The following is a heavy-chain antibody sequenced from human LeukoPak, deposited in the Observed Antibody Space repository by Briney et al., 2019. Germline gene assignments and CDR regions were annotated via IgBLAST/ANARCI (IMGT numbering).Heavy chain of an antibody. V-gene: IGHV4-4*02. CDR3: AREVPDSSGYYFDY. D-gene: IGHD3-22*01. Sequence: SETLSLTCAVSGASIYSSDWWTWVRQPPGKGLEWIGEIPHSGITNYNPSLKSRVTISVDKSKDQFFLKLSSVTAADTAVYYCAREVPDSSGYYFDYWGQGTLVTVSS. J-gene: IGHJ4*02. CDR2: IPHSGIT. CDR1: GASIYSSDW.